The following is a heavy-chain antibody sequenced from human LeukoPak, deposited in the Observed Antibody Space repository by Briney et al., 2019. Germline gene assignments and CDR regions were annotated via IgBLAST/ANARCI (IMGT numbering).Heavy chain of an antibody. J-gene: IGHJ4*02. CDR2: IYHRGST. D-gene: IGHD6-6*01. CDR1: GYSISSGYY. V-gene: IGHV4-38-2*01. Sequence: SETLSLTCAVSGYSISSGYYWGWIRQPPGKGLEWIGSIYHRGSTYYNPSLKSRVTISVDTSKNQFSLKLSSVTAADTAVYYCARHGFGYSSSSRVDYWGQGTLVTVSS. CDR3: ARHGFGYSSSSRVDY.